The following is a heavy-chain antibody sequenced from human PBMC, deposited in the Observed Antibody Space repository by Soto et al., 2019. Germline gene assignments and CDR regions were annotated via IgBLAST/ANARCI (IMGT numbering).Heavy chain of an antibody. D-gene: IGHD3-3*01. CDR2: TSYDGTKK. V-gene: IGHV3-30*18. J-gene: IGHJ3*02. Sequence: QVQLVESGGGVVQPGRSRRLSCAVSGFIFSNYGMHWVRQAPGKGLEWGAGTSYDGTKKYYGDSVKGRFTISRDNSMNTLYLQMDSLSAEDTAVYYCAKELGLWSGYLDAFDIWGQGTMVTVS. CDR1: GFIFSNYG. CDR3: AKELGLWSGYLDAFDI.